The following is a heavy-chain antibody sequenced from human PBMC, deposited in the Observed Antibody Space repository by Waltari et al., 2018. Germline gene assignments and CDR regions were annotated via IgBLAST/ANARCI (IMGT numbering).Heavy chain of an antibody. J-gene: IGHJ4*02. V-gene: IGHV4-39*01. CDR2: IYYSGRT. D-gene: IGHD3-3*01. Sequence: QLQLQESGPGLVKPSETLSLTGTVSGGPISSSRYYWGWCRQPPGKGLEWIGSIYYSGRTDSKPSLKSRVTISIDTSKNQFSLKLSSVTAADTAVYYCARLNSLRFLYYGGQGTRVTVSS. CDR1: GGPISSSRYY. CDR3: ARLNSLRFLYY.